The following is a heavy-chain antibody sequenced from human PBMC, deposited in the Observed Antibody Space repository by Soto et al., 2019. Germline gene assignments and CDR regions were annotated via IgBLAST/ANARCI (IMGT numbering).Heavy chain of an antibody. Sequence: SETLSLTCTVSGGSISSGGYYWSWIRQHPGKGLEWIGYIYYSGSTYYNPSLKSRVTISVDTSKNQFSLKLSSVTAADTAVYYCARGWGRGERLYDILTGGYYYYGMDVWGQGTTVTVSS. CDR2: IYYSGST. J-gene: IGHJ6*02. V-gene: IGHV4-31*03. CDR1: GGSISSGGYY. D-gene: IGHD3-9*01. CDR3: ARGWGRGERLYDILTGGYYYYGMDV.